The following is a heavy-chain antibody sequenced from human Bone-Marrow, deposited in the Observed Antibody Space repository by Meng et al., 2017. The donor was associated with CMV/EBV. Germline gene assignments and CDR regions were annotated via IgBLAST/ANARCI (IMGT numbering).Heavy chain of an antibody. CDR2: ISGSGGST. D-gene: IGHD3-3*01. CDR1: GFTFSSYS. CDR3: ARDFFGVAFYYYYGMDV. J-gene: IGHJ6*01. Sequence: GGSLRLSCAASGFTFSSYSMNWVRQAPGKGLEWVSGISGSGGSTYYADSVKGRFTISRDNSKNTLYLQMNSLRAEDTAVYYCARDFFGVAFYYYYGMDVWRQGTTVTGSS. V-gene: IGHV3-23*01.